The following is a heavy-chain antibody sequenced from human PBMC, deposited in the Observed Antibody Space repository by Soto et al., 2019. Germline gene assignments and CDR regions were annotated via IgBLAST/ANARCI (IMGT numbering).Heavy chain of an antibody. D-gene: IGHD6-19*01. CDR3: AKDMAVAGYFDY. J-gene: IGHJ4*02. CDR2: ISGSGGST. Sequence: EVQLLESGGGLIQPGGSLRLSCAASGFTFSSYAMSWVRQAPGKGLEWVSAISGSGGSTYYADSVKGRFTISRDNSKNTLYLQMNSLRAEDTAVYYCAKDMAVAGYFDYWGQGTLVTVSS. CDR1: GFTFSSYA. V-gene: IGHV3-23*01.